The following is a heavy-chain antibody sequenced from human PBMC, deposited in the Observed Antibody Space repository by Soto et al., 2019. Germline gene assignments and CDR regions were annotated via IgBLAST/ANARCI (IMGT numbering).Heavy chain of an antibody. CDR2: IYHSGST. CDR3: ARAHCTNGVCYPNWFDP. J-gene: IGHJ5*02. CDR1: GGSISSGGYS. V-gene: IGHV4-30-2*01. Sequence: QLQLQESGSGLVKPSQTLSLTCAVSGGSISSGGYSWSWIRQPPGKGLEWIGYIYHSGSTYYNPALKSRVTISVDMSKNQFSLKLSSVTAADTAVYYCARAHCTNGVCYPNWFDPWGQGTLVTVSS. D-gene: IGHD2-8*01.